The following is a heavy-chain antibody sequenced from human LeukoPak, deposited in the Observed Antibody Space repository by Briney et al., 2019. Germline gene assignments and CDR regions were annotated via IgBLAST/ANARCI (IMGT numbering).Heavy chain of an antibody. J-gene: IGHJ4*02. V-gene: IGHV3-73*01. CDR3: VSSGWSFDY. CDR2: IRSKANGYAT. D-gene: IGHD6-19*01. Sequence: GGSLRLSCAASGFTFSGSPMHWVRQASGKGLEWVGRIRSKANGYATAYAASVRGRFTISRDDSKNTAYLQMNSLRAEDTAVYYCVSSGWSFDYWGQGTLVTVSS. CDR1: GFTFSGSP.